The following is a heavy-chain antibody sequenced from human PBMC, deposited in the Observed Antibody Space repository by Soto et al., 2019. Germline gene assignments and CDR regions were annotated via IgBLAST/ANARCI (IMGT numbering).Heavy chain of an antibody. J-gene: IGHJ6*02. CDR1: GGTFSSYT. CDR3: ARQGMDV. Sequence: QVQLVQSGAEVKKPGSSVKVSCKASGGTFSSYTISWVRQAPGQGLEWMGRIIPILGIANYAKKFQGRVTITPGKSTSAAYRELSSLISEDTAVYYCARQGMDVWGQETTVSVSS. V-gene: IGHV1-69*02. CDR2: IIPILGIA.